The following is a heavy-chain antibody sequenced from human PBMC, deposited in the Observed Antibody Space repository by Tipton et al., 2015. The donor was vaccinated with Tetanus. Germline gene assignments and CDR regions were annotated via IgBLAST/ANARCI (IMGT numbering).Heavy chain of an antibody. CDR1: GVTFIEYS. V-gene: IGHV1-69*01. CDR3: AKESASRNFYFDS. D-gene: IGHD1-14*01. Sequence: LVQSGPEVKVSCKASGVTFIEYSVAWVRQAPGQGLEWMGGITPVFGTPTYAQKFQHRVTITADESTKTAYMELSNLRAEDTAFYFCAKESASRNFYFDSWGQGTLVTVPT. CDR2: ITPVFGTP. J-gene: IGHJ4*02.